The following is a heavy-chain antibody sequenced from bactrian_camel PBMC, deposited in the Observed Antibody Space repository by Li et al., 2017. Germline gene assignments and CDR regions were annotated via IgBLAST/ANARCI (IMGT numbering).Heavy chain of an antibody. J-gene: IGHJ4*01. D-gene: IGHD1*01. CDR2: ISGGGRT. Sequence: VESGGGLVQPGGSLRLSCAASGFTFSGSDMMWVRQAPGKGLEWVSAISGGGRTAYADSVKGRFTISRDNAKNTLYLQLNSLKTEDTAMYYCGQRSAATDHADARWGQGTQVTVS. CDR1: GFTFSGSD. V-gene: IGHV3S40*01. CDR3: GQRSAATDHADAR.